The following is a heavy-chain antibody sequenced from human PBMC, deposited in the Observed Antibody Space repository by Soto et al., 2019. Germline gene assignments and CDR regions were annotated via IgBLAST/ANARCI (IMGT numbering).Heavy chain of an antibody. CDR3: AKDFLAVIGWFDP. V-gene: IGHV4-59*01. D-gene: IGHD4-4*01. CDR2: IYYSGST. Sequence: PSETLSLTCTVSGGSISSYYWSWIRQPPGKGLEWIGYIYYSGSTNYNPSLKSRVTISVDTSKNQFSLKLSSVTAADTAVYYCAKDFLAVIGWFDPCGQGTLVTVSS. CDR1: GGSISSYY. J-gene: IGHJ5*02.